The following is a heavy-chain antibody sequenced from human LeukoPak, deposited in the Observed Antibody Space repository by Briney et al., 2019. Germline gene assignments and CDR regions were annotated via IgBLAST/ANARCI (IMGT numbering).Heavy chain of an antibody. J-gene: IGHJ4*02. CDR3: AKDQPNYYDSSGYPLY. CDR1: GFTVNSNY. V-gene: IGHV3-53*01. Sequence: PGGSLRLSCAASGFTVNSNYWSWVRQAPGKGLEWVSVIYSGGTTYYADSVKGRFTISRDNSKNTLYLQMNSLRAEDTAVYYCAKDQPNYYDSSGYPLYWGQGTLVTVSS. D-gene: IGHD3-22*01. CDR2: IYSGGTT.